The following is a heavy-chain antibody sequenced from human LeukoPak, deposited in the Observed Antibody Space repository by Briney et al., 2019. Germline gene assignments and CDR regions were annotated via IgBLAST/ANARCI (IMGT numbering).Heavy chain of an antibody. CDR1: GFTFSGHW. CDR2: ITQGGSDK. Sequence: GGSLRLSCAASGFTFSGHWMSWVRQAPGKGLEWVANITQGGSDKYYVDSVKGRFTISRDNANNLLYLQMNSLRGEDTAVYYCTRDRSRAEDDWGQGTVVTVSS. D-gene: IGHD1-14*01. CDR3: TRDRSRAEDD. J-gene: IGHJ4*02. V-gene: IGHV3-7*01.